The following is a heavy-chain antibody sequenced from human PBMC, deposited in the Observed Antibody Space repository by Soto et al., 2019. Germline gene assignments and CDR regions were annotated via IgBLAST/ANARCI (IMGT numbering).Heavy chain of an antibody. V-gene: IGHV4-39*07. J-gene: IGHJ4*02. CDR2: IYHSGST. D-gene: IGHD6-19*01. Sequence: SETLSLTCNVSGGSISSSTHYWGWIRQPPGKGLEWIGSIYHSGSTNYNPSLKSRVTISVDKSKNQFSLKLSSVTAADTAVYYCARAGGIAVAGTGFDYWGQGTLVTVSS. CDR1: GGSISSSTHY. CDR3: ARAGGIAVAGTGFDY.